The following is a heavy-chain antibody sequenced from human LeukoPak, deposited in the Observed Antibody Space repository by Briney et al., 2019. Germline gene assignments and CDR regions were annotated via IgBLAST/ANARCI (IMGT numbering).Heavy chain of an antibody. D-gene: IGHD3-22*01. Sequence: ASVKVPCKASGYTFTSYGISWVRQAPGQGLEWMGWISAYNGNTNYAQKLQGRVTMTTDTSTSTAYMELRSLRSDDTAVYYCARVIYYYDSSGYHYYYYYMDVWGKGTTVTVSS. J-gene: IGHJ6*03. V-gene: IGHV1-18*01. CDR3: ARVIYYYDSSGYHYYYYYMDV. CDR1: GYTFTSYG. CDR2: ISAYNGNT.